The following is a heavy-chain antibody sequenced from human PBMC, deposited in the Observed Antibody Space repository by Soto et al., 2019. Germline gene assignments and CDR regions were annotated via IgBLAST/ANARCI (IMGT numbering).Heavy chain of an antibody. CDR3: ARGRGVPYAFDI. D-gene: IGHD2-8*01. Sequence: ASVKVSCKASGYTFTSYGISWVRQATGQGLEWMGWINPYSGNTGYAQKFQGRVTMTRNTSISTAYMELSSLRSEDTAVYYCARGRGVPYAFDIWGQGTMVTVSS. J-gene: IGHJ3*02. CDR2: INPYSGNT. V-gene: IGHV1-8*02. CDR1: GYTFTSYG.